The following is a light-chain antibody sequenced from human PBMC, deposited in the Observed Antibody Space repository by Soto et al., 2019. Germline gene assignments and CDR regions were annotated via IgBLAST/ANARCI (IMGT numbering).Light chain of an antibody. Sequence: DLQMTQSPSSLSASVGDRVTITCRASQTISTYLNWYQQNPGKAPKLLIYAASNLHSGVPSRFSGSGSGTDFTLTINSLQPEDFATYYCQHSFNIPYTFGQGTKLEIK. V-gene: IGKV1-39*01. J-gene: IGKJ2*01. CDR2: AAS. CDR1: QTISTY. CDR3: QHSFNIPYT.